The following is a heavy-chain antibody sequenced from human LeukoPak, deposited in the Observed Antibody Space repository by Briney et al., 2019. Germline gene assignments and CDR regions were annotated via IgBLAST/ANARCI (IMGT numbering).Heavy chain of an antibody. J-gene: IGHJ4*02. V-gene: IGHV3-23*01. CDR1: GFTFSSYG. Sequence: GGSLRLSCAASGFTFSSYGMSWVRQAPGKGLEWVSAISGSGGSTYYADSVKGRFTISRDNSKNTLYLQMNSLRAEDTAVYYCAKDQDYYGSGGFDYWGQGTLVTVSS. CDR2: ISGSGGST. CDR3: AKDQDYYGSGGFDY. D-gene: IGHD3-10*01.